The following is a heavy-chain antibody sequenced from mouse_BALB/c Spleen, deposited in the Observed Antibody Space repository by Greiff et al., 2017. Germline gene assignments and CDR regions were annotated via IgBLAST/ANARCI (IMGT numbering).Heavy chain of an antibody. CDR3: ARDEVRSAMDY. J-gene: IGHJ4*01. Sequence: EVMLVESGGGLVQPGGSLKLSCAASGFTFSSYGMSWVRQTPDKRLELVATINSNGGSTYYPDSVKGRFTISRDNAKNTLYLQMSSLKSEDTAMYYCARDEVRSAMDYWGQGTSVTVSS. CDR2: INSNGGST. CDR1: GFTFSSYG. V-gene: IGHV5-6-3*01. D-gene: IGHD2-14*01.